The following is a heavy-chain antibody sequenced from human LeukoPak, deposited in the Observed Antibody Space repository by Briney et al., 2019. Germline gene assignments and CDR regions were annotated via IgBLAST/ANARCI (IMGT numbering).Heavy chain of an antibody. Sequence: QAGGSLRLSCAASGFTFDTYAMNWVRQAPGKGLEWVSAISGSGARTYYADSVKGRFTISRDNSKNTLYLQMNSLRAEDTAVYYCAKGPSSGYGAQWGQGTLVTVSS. CDR2: ISGSGART. J-gene: IGHJ4*02. CDR3: AKGPSSGYGAQ. CDR1: GFTFDTYA. V-gene: IGHV3-23*01. D-gene: IGHD5-12*01.